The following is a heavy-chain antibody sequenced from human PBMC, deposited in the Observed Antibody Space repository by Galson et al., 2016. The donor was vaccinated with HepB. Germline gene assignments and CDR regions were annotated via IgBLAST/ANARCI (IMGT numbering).Heavy chain of an antibody. Sequence: SLRLSCAASGFSVSGKYMSWARQAPGKGLEWVSAICSGDATYYRDSVKGRFTISRDTCKNTLYLQMNNLRAEDTAIYYCEGYSDPFDIWGQGTMVTVSS. CDR3: EGYSDPFDI. V-gene: IGHV3-53*01. CDR2: ICSGDAT. D-gene: IGHD3-22*01. J-gene: IGHJ3*02. CDR1: GFSVSGKY.